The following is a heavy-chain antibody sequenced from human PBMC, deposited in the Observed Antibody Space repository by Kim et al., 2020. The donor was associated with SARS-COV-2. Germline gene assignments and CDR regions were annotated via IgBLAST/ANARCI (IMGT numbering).Heavy chain of an antibody. D-gene: IGHD3-3*01. CDR3: AKALGIFGVVMGPGGVGGYGMDV. CDR2: ISYDGSNK. CDR1: GFTFSSYG. Sequence: GGSLRLSCAASGFTFSSYGMHWVRQAPGKGLEWVAVISYDGSNKYYADSVKGRFTISRDNSKNTLYLQMNSLRAEDTAVYYCAKALGIFGVVMGPGGVGGYGMDVWGQGTTVTVSS. V-gene: IGHV3-30*18. J-gene: IGHJ6*02.